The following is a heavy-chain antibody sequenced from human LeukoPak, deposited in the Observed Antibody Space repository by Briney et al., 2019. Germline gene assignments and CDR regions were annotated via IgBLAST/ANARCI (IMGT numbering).Heavy chain of an antibody. V-gene: IGHV3-21*01. CDR3: ARDNYYGSGSYGLDV. CDR2: IYSSSTYI. CDR1: GFTFNSYT. D-gene: IGHD3-10*01. J-gene: IGHJ6*02. Sequence: SGGSLRLSCAASGFTFNSYTMNWVRQAPGRGLEWVSSIYSSSTYIYYADSVKGRSTISRDNAKNSLYLQMNSLRAEDTAVYYCARDNYYGSGSYGLDVWGQGTTVTVSS.